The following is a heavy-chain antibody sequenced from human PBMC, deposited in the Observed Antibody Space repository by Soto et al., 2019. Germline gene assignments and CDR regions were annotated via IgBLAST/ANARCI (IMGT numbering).Heavy chain of an antibody. CDR1: GGTFSSYA. D-gene: IGHD3-22*01. Sequence: SVKVSCKASGGTFSSYAISWVRQAPGQGLEWMGGIIPIFGTANYAQKFQGRVTITADESTSTAYMELSSLRSEDTAVYYCARDFSSSGYHDAFDIWGQGTMVTVSS. V-gene: IGHV1-69*13. CDR2: IIPIFGTA. J-gene: IGHJ3*02. CDR3: ARDFSSSGYHDAFDI.